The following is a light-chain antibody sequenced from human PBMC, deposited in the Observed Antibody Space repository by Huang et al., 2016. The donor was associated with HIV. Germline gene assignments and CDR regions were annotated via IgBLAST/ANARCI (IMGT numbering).Light chain of an antibody. Sequence: DVVMSQSPLSLPVTLGQPASISCSSSQSLVHSDGNTYLSWFQQRPCQSSRRLIYKLSNRDSGVPDRFSGSGSGTDFTLKITSVEAEDVGVYYCMQGTHWPLTFGGGTKVEIK. CDR2: KLS. CDR1: QSLVHSDGNTY. J-gene: IGKJ4*01. V-gene: IGKV2-30*02. CDR3: MQGTHWPLT.